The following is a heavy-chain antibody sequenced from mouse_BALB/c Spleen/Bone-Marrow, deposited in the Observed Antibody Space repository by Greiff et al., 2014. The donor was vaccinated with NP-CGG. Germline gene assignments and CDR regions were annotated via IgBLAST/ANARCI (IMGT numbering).Heavy chain of an antibody. CDR2: INPYNDGT. J-gene: IGHJ4*01. D-gene: IGHD5-1-1*01. Sequence: EVQLQQSGPELVKPGASVKMSCKASGHTFTSYVMHWVKQKPGQGLEWIGYINPYNDGTKYNEKFKGKATLTSDKSSSTAYMELSSLTSEDSAVYYCARWRYPYAMDYWGQGTSVTVSS. V-gene: IGHV1-14*01. CDR1: GHTFTSYV. CDR3: ARWRYPYAMDY.